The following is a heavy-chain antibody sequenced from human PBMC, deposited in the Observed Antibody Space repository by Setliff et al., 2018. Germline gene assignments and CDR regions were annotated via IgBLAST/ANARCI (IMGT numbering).Heavy chain of an antibody. V-gene: IGHV4-39*07. CDR2: IYHTGTT. D-gene: IGHD1-1*01. CDR1: GGSISRSSYY. Sequence: PSETLSLTCTVSGGSISRSSYYWGWIRQPPGKGLEWIGSIYHTGTTYYNPSLKSRVTISVDTSKNQFSLRLSSVTAADTAIYYCARVVPLGGTDRWGQGTLVTVSS. CDR3: ARVVPLGGTDR. J-gene: IGHJ5*02.